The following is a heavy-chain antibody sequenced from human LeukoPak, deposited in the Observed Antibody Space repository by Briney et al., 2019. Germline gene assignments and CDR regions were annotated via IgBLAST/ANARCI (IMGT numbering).Heavy chain of an antibody. CDR1: GFTFSRSA. V-gene: IGHV3-23*01. CDR2: IIYSGGAT. J-gene: IGHJ4*02. D-gene: IGHD3-22*01. Sequence: PGGSLRLSCAASGFTFSRSAMTWVRQGPGRGVEFVASIIYSGGATYYAHSLKARFTISRDNSKNTLYLQMNSLRAEDTALYYCAKDGLYYDGSEHVYYFDSWGQGTLVTVSS. CDR3: AKDGLYYDGSEHVYYFDS.